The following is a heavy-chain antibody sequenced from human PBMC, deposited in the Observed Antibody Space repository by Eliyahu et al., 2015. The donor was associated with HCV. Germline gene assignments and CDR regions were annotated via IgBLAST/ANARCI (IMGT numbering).Heavy chain of an antibody. J-gene: IGHJ4*02. CDR2: IKQXGSEK. V-gene: IGHV3-7*03. Sequence: EVQLVESGGGLVQPGGSLRLSCAASGFXFSSYWMSWVRQAPGKGLEWVANIKQXGSEKYYVDSVKGRFTISRDNAKNSLYLQMNSLRAEDTAVYYCARQGKGSTSCYYSWGQGTLVTVSS. D-gene: IGHD2-2*01. CDR3: ARQGKGSTSCYYS. CDR1: GFXFSSYW.